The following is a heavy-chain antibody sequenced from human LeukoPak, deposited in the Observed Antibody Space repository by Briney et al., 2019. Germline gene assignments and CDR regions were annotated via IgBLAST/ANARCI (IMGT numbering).Heavy chain of an antibody. J-gene: IGHJ4*02. Sequence: ASVKVSCKASGCTFSSYAISWVRQAPGQGLEWMGGIIPIFGTANYAQKFQGRVTITADESTSTAYMELSSLRSEDTAVYYCARDSSGWSDDGWYYWGQGTLVTVSS. V-gene: IGHV1-69*13. CDR3: ARDSSGWSDDGWYY. CDR1: GCTFSSYA. D-gene: IGHD6-19*01. CDR2: IIPIFGTA.